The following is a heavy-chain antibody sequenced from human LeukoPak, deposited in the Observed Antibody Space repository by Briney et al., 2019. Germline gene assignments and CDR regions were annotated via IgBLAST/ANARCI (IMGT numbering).Heavy chain of an antibody. CDR1: GFTFSTYA. CDR2: TSYDGSTQ. V-gene: IGHV3-30-3*01. D-gene: IGHD6-25*01. CDR3: ARDHTNRGSHYYAMHL. J-gene: IGHJ6*01. Sequence: GGSLTLSCAASGFTFSTYAMQGVRRAPGRGGEGVVVTSYDGSTQYYADSVKGRLTLSRDNSKNTVYLQMNSLRAEDSGVYYCARDHTNRGSHYYAMHLWGPGPTVRVSS.